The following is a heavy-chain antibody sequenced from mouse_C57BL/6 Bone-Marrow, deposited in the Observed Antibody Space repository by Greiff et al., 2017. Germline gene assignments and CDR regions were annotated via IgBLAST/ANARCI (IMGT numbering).Heavy chain of an antibody. V-gene: IGHV5-9*01. CDR3: ASLYYYGSSYPPWFAY. CDR1: GFTFSSYT. CDR2: ISGGGGNT. D-gene: IGHD1-1*01. Sequence: EVQGVESGGGLVKPGGSLKLSCAASGFTFSSYTMSWVRQTPEKRLEWVATISGGGGNTYYPDSVKGRFTISRANAKNTLYLQMSSLRSEDTALYYCASLYYYGSSYPPWFAYWGQGTLVTVSA. J-gene: IGHJ3*01.